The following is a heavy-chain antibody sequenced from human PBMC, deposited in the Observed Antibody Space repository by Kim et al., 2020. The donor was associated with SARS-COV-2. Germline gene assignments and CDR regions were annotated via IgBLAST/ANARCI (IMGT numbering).Heavy chain of an antibody. Sequence: SETLSLTCALYGGSFSDYYWSWIRQPPGKGLEWIGEIHHSGSNNYNPSFTSRVNISVDTSKNQFSLNLSPVTAADTAVYYCARGRFIGSGFFRRFFDYWGQGTLVTVSS. CDR3: ARGRFIGSGFFRRFFDY. CDR2: IHHSGSN. D-gene: IGHD3-10*01. J-gene: IGHJ4*02. CDR1: GGSFSDYY. V-gene: IGHV4-34*01.